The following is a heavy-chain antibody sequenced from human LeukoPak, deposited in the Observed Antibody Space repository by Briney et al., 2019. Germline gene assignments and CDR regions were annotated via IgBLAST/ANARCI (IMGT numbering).Heavy chain of an antibody. CDR2: IRDSGAT. V-gene: IGHV3-69-1*01. CDR3: ASLGYCSGGSCFSHFDY. D-gene: IGHD2-15*01. Sequence: GGSLRLSCAASGFTFSSYPMNWVRQAPGKGLEWISHIRDSGATDYADSVKGRFTISRDNAKNSLYLQMNSLRAEDTAVYYCASLGYCSGGSCFSHFDYWGQGTLVTVSS. CDR1: GFTFSSYP. J-gene: IGHJ4*02.